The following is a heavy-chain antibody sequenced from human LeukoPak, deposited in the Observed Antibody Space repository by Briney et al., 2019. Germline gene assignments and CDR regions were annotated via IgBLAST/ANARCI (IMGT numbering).Heavy chain of an antibody. J-gene: IGHJ4*02. CDR3: ARDRGGDYYFDY. CDR1: GFTFSSYG. CDR2: IWYDGSNK. Sequence: GGSLRLSCAASGFTFSSYGMHWVRQAPGKGLGWVAVIWYDGSNKYYADSVKGRFTISRDNSKNTLYLQMNSLRAEDTAVYYCARDRGGDYYFDYWGQGTLVTVSS. D-gene: IGHD2-21*02. V-gene: IGHV3-33*01.